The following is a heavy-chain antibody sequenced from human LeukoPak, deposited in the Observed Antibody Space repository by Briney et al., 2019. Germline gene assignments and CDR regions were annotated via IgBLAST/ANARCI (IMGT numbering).Heavy chain of an antibody. CDR1: GGSISSYY. CDR2: IYYSGST. J-gene: IGHJ4*02. D-gene: IGHD6-13*01. Sequence: SETLSFTCTVSGGSISSYYWSWIRQPPGKGLEWIGYIYYSGSTNYNPSLKSRVTISVDTSKNQFSLKLSSVTAADTAVYYCARGQGSSSGTAFDYWGQGTLVTVSS. V-gene: IGHV4-59*01. CDR3: ARGQGSSSGTAFDY.